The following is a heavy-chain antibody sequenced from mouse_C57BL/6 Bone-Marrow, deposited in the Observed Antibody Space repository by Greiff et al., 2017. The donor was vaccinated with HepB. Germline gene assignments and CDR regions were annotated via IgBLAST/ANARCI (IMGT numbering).Heavy chain of an antibody. D-gene: IGHD2-2*01. V-gene: IGHV3-6*01. CDR3: ARLMVTEAMDY. CDR1: GYSITSGYY. Sequence: EVKLMESGPGLVKPSQSLSLTCSVTGYSITSGYYWNWIRQFPGNKLEWMGYISYDGSNNYNPSLKNRISITRDTSKNQFFLKLNSVTTEDTATYYCARLMVTEAMDYWGQGTSVTVSS. CDR2: ISYDGSN. J-gene: IGHJ4*01.